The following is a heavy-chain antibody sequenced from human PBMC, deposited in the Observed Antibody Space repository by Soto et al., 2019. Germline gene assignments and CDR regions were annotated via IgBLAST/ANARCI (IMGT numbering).Heavy chain of an antibody. J-gene: IGHJ4*02. CDR1: GFTFSNYW. CDR3: VRESHGDY. CDR2: IDHDGPT. Sequence: EVQLVESGGGLVQPGGSLRLSCAGSGFTFSNYWMHWVRQAPGKGLEWVSRIDHDGPTDYAESVRGRFTISRDNAENTLYLQMNSLSPEDTAVYYCVRESHGDYWGQGTLVTVSS. V-gene: IGHV3-74*01.